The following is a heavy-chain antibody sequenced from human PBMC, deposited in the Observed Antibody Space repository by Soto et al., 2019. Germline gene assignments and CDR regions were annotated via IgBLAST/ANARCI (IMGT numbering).Heavy chain of an antibody. V-gene: IGHV1-69*13. Sequence: SVKVSCKASGGTFSSYAISWVRQAPGQGLEWMGGIIPIFGTANYAQKFQGRVTITADESTSTAYMELSSLRSEDAAVYYCARGTRLTYYYDSSGYYRHHDAFDIWGQGTMVTVSS. CDR2: IIPIFGTA. CDR3: ARGTRLTYYYDSSGYYRHHDAFDI. J-gene: IGHJ3*02. D-gene: IGHD3-22*01. CDR1: GGTFSSYA.